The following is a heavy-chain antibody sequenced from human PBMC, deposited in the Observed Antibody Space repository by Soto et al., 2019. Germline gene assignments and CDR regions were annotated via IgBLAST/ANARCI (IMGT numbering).Heavy chain of an antibody. V-gene: IGHV4-34*01. J-gene: IGHJ5*02. D-gene: IGHD3-3*01. Sequence: QVQLQQWGAGLLKPSETLSLTCAVYGGSFSGYYWSWIRQPPGKGLEWIGEINHSGSTNYNPSLKSRVTISVDTSKNQFSLKLSSVTAADTALYYCARGMYYDCWSGYWSSGWFDPWGQGTLVTVSS. CDR1: GGSFSGYY. CDR2: INHSGST. CDR3: ARGMYYDCWSGYWSSGWFDP.